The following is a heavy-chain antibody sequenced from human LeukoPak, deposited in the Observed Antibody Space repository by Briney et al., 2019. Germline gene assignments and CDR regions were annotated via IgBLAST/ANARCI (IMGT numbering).Heavy chain of an antibody. D-gene: IGHD2-15*01. CDR3: AGGARYCSGGSCYFREFHY. CDR1: GGSISSYY. J-gene: IGHJ4*02. Sequence: SETLSLTCTVSGGSISSYYWSWIRQPAGKGLEWIGRIHTSGSTNYNPSLKSRVTMSVDTSKNQFSLKPSSVTAADTAVYYCAGGARYCSGGSCYFREFHYWGQGTLVTVSS. V-gene: IGHV4-4*07. CDR2: IHTSGST.